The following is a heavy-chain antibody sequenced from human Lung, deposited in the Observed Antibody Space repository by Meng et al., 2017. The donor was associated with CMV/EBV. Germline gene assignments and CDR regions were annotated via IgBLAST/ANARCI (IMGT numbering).Heavy chain of an antibody. D-gene: IGHD3-3*01. Sequence: GGSLRLXCAASGFTFSSYGMHWVRQAPGKGLEWVAVIWYDGSNKYYADSVKGRFTISRDNSKNTLYLQMNSLRAEDTAVYYCAKSRVYYDFWSGIKGRLVYYYYYGMDVXRQGXTVTVSS. CDR3: AKSRVYYDFWSGIKGRLVYYYYYGMDV. CDR1: GFTFSSYG. J-gene: IGHJ6*02. CDR2: IWYDGSNK. V-gene: IGHV3-33*06.